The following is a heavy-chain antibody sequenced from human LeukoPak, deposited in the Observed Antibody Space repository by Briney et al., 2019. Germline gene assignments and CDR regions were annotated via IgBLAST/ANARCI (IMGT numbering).Heavy chain of an antibody. Sequence: GGSLRLSCAPSGCTFSGYAMNWVRQAPGKGLEWVSAIDSSGGGTYYADSVKGRFTISRDNSRNTLSLQMNSLRTDDTAVYYCAKVTFGGVIADHFDSWGQGTLVTVSS. V-gene: IGHV3-23*01. CDR3: AKVTFGGVIADHFDS. CDR2: IDSSGGGT. CDR1: GCTFSGYA. J-gene: IGHJ4*02. D-gene: IGHD3-16*02.